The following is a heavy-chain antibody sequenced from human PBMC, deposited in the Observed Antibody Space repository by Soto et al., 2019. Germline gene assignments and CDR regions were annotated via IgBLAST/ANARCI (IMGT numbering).Heavy chain of an antibody. CDR2: IKWDASEK. D-gene: IGHD3-10*01. V-gene: IGHV3-7*01. J-gene: IGHJ4*02. CDR3: GTGAGYGLGHAATHYLDY. CDR1: GFTFGSYC. Sequence: GGSLRLSCAASGFTFGSYCMSWVRQAPGKGLEWLATIKWDASEKKYVDSVKGRFTMSRDNAKNSLYLQMDSLTAEDTAVYYFGTGAGYGLGHAATHYLDYWGQGTLVTVSS.